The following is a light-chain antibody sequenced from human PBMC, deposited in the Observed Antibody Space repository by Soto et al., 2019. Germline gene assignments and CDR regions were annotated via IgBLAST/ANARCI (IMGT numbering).Light chain of an antibody. Sequence: QSVLTQPASVSGSPGQSITISCTGTSSDVGSYNYVSWYQHHPGKVPQLMIYDVSNRPSGVSNRFSGSKSGNTASLTISVLQAEDEADYYCSSYTSSNTDVFGTGTKVTVL. J-gene: IGLJ1*01. CDR3: SSYTSSNTDV. CDR2: DVS. V-gene: IGLV2-14*03. CDR1: SSDVGSYNY.